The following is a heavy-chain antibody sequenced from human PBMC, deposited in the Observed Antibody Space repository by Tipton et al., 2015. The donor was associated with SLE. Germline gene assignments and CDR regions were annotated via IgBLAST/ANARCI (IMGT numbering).Heavy chain of an antibody. CDR1: GYSISSGFF. CDR3: ARQSDTTMVAYFDS. Sequence: TLSLTCAVSGYSISSGFFWCWIRQPPGKGVEWIGNIYHSGSTYYNPSLRSRVTVSVDTSKNQFSLELASVTAADTAVYYCARQSDTTMVAYFDSWGQGTVVTVSS. V-gene: IGHV4-38-2*01. D-gene: IGHD5-18*01. CDR2: IYHSGST. J-gene: IGHJ4*02.